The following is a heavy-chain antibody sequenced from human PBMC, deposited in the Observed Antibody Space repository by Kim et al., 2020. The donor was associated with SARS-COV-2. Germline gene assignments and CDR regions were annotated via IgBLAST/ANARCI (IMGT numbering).Heavy chain of an antibody. D-gene: IGHD6-19*01. CDR1: GFTFSDYY. J-gene: IGHJ6*02. V-gene: IGHV3-11*01. CDR3: ARDGAAVAGTTLPYGLSQMDV. Sequence: GGSLRLSCAASGFTFSDYYMSWIRQAPGKGLEWVSYISSSGSTIYYADSVKGRFTISRDNAKNSLYLQMNSLRAEDTAVYYCARDGAAVAGTTLPYGLSQMDVWGQGTTVTVSS. CDR2: ISSSGSTI.